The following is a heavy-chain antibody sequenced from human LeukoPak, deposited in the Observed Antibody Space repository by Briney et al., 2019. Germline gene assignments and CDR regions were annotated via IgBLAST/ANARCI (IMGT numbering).Heavy chain of an antibody. J-gene: IGHJ4*02. CDR1: GYTFTSYD. V-gene: IGHV1-8*01. CDR2: MNPNSGNT. CDR3: ARGQAGYYDSSGYYYINDY. Sequence: GASVKVSCKASGYTFTSYDINWVRRATGQGLEWMGWMNPNSGNTGYAQKFQGRVTMTRNTSISTAHMELSSLRSEDTAVYYCARGQAGYYDSSGYYYINDYWGQGTLVTVSS. D-gene: IGHD3-22*01.